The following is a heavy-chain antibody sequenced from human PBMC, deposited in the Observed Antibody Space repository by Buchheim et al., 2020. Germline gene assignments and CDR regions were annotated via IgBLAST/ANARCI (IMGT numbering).Heavy chain of an antibody. D-gene: IGHD3-3*01. J-gene: IGHJ6*02. CDR3: ARANYDFWSGYSNYYYYGMDV. V-gene: IGHV3-30*04. Sequence: QVQLVESGGGVVQPGRSLRLSCAASGFTFSSYAMHWVRQAPGKGLEWVAVISYDGSNKYYADSVKGRFTISRDNSKNTLYLQMNSLRAEDTAVYYCARANYDFWSGYSNYYYYGMDVWGQGTT. CDR1: GFTFSSYA. CDR2: ISYDGSNK.